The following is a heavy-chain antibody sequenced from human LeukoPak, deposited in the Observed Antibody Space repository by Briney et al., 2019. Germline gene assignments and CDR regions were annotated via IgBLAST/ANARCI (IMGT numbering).Heavy chain of an antibody. CDR1: GGSISSSSYS. CDR2: IYYSGTT. V-gene: IGHV4-39*01. Sequence: SETLSLTCTVSGGSISSSSYSWGWIRQPPGKGLEWIGSIYYSGTTYYNPSLKRRVTISVDTSKIQFSLKLSSVAAKDSAVSFCARLRFDFWSGNTPPYFDYWGRGTLVPV. CDR3: ARLRFDFWSGNTPPYFDY. D-gene: IGHD3-3*01. J-gene: IGHJ4*02.